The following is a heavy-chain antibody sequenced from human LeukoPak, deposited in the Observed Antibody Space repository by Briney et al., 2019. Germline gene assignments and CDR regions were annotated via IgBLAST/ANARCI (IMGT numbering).Heavy chain of an antibody. CDR2: ISYDGINQ. CDR1: GFTFSNYA. J-gene: IGHJ3*02. V-gene: IGHV3-30*01. CDR3: AKEGYCTTTKCPRAFDI. D-gene: IGHD2-2*01. Sequence: GGSLRLSCAASGFTFSNYAMHWVRQAPGKGLDWMAVISYDGINQYYADSVKGRFTISRDNAKNTLSLQMNSLRGEDTAVYYCAKEGYCTTTKCPRAFDIWGQGTMVTASS.